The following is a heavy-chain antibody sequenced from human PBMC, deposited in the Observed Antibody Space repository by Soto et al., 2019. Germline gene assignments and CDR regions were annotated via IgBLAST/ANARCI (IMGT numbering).Heavy chain of an antibody. CDR1: GYTFTSYY. CDR2: INPSGGST. CDR3: ARDEGRPGIQLWLKPSSTYYYYGMDV. J-gene: IGHJ6*02. V-gene: IGHV1-46*01. D-gene: IGHD5-18*01. Sequence: ASVKVSCKASGYTFTSYYMHWVRQAPGQGXEWMGIINPSGGSTSYAQKFQGRVTMTRDTSTSTVYMELSSLRSEDTAVYYCARDEGRPGIQLWLKPSSTYYYYGMDVWGQGTTVTVSS.